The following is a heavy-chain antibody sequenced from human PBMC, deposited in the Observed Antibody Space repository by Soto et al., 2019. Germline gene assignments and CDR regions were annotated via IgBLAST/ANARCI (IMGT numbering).Heavy chain of an antibody. CDR1: GFSLNTSGVG. V-gene: IGHV2-5*01. CDR3: AHKLPVTTSAFDI. D-gene: IGHD4-17*01. CDR2: IYWTDDK. Sequence: QITLKESGPTLVKPTQTLTLTCTFSGFSLNTSGVGVGWVRQPPGRALEWLAVIYWTDDKPYSPSLKSRLSIPKDTSKNQVVLKMTNMDPMDTAIFFCAHKLPVTTSAFDIWGQGTMVTVSS. J-gene: IGHJ3*02.